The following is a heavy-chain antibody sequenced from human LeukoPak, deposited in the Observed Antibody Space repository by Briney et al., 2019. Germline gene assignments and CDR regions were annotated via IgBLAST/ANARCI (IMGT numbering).Heavy chain of an antibody. CDR1: GFTFSSYG. CDR2: ISYDGSNK. Sequence: GRSLRLSCAASGFTFSSYGMHWVRQAPGKGLEWVAVISYDGSNKYYADSVKGRFTISRDNSKNTLYLRMNSLRAEDTAVYYCAKDRHDSSGRRIQNWFDPWGQGTLVTVSS. V-gene: IGHV3-30*18. D-gene: IGHD3-22*01. J-gene: IGHJ5*02. CDR3: AKDRHDSSGRRIQNWFDP.